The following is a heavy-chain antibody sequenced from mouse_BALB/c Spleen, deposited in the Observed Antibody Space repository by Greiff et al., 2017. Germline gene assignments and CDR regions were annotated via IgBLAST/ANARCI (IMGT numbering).Heavy chain of an antibody. Sequence: EVQLVESGGDLVKPGGSLKLSWAASGFTFSSYGMSWVRQTPDKRLEWVATISSGGSYTYYPDSVKGRFTISRDNAKNTLYLQMSSLKSEDTAMYYCARHYYGTYWYFDVWGAGTTVTVSS. J-gene: IGHJ1*01. CDR2: ISSGGSYT. CDR3: ARHYYGTYWYFDV. CDR1: GFTFSSYG. D-gene: IGHD1-1*01. V-gene: IGHV5-6*01.